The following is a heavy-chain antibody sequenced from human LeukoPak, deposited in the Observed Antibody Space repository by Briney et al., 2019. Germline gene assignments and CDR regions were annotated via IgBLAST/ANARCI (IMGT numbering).Heavy chain of an antibody. J-gene: IGHJ3*02. CDR3: ARDRVKRHIVVVTADAFDI. D-gene: IGHD2-21*02. V-gene: IGHV1-69*13. Sequence: GASVKVSCKASGGTFSSYAISWVRQAPGQGLEWMGGIIPIFGTANYAQKFQGRVTITADESTSTAYMELSSLRSEDTAVYYCARDRVKRHIVVVTADAFDIWGQGTMVTVSS. CDR1: GGTFSSYA. CDR2: IIPIFGTA.